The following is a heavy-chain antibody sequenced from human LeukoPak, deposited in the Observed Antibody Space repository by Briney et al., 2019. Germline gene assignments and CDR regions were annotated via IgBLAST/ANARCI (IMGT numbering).Heavy chain of an antibody. D-gene: IGHD3-3*01. CDR2: IDSDGTNR. CDR3: AKASVYYDFWSGYYNYYYYYMDV. CDR1: GFTFSRYW. V-gene: IGHV3-74*01. Sequence: GGSLRLSCAASGFTFSRYWMHWVRQAPGKGLVWVSRIDSDGTNRDYADSVKGRFTISRDNSKNSLYLQMNSLRTEDTALYYCAKASVYYDFWSGYYNYYYYYMDVWGKGTTVTVSS. J-gene: IGHJ6*03.